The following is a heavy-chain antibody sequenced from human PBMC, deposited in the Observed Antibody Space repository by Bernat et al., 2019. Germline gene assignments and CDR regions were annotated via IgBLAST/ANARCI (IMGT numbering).Heavy chain of an antibody. Sequence: EVQLVESGGGLVQPGGSLRLSCAASGFTFSSYWMHWFRQAPGKGLVWVSRINSDGSSTSYADSVKGRFTISRDNAKNTLYLQMNSLRAEDTAVYYCARALGYYDILTGRDAFDIWGQGTMVTVSS. CDR2: INSDGSST. CDR3: ARALGYYDILTGRDAFDI. D-gene: IGHD3-9*01. V-gene: IGHV3-74*01. CDR1: GFTFSSYW. J-gene: IGHJ3*02.